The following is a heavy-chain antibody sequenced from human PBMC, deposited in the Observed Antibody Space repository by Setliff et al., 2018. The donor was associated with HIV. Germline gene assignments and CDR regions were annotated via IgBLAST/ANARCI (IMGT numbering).Heavy chain of an antibody. D-gene: IGHD5-12*01. J-gene: IGHJ4*02. Sequence: PSETLSLTCAVYGGTFSGHYWSWIRQPPGQGLDWIGEIHPSGNTYYNPSLQSRVTISVDTSKNQFSLNLSSVTAADTAVYYCARDMRMATIYYWGQGTLVTVSS. CDR3: ARDMRMATIYY. CDR2: IHPSGNT. CDR1: GGTFSGHY. V-gene: IGHV4-34*01.